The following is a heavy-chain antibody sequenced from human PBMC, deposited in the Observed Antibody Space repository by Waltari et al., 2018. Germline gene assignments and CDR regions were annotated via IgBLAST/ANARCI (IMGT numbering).Heavy chain of an antibody. Sequence: QVQLQESGPGMVKPSQTLSPTCTVSGGSISSDSYYWSWIRQPAGKGLEWIGRIYTSRSTNYNPALKSRVTISVDTSKNQFSLKLSSVTAADTAVYDCACGGYRAVATLDIWGQGTMVTVSA. J-gene: IGHJ3*02. CDR2: IYTSRST. CDR1: GGSISSDSYY. D-gene: IGHD6-19*01. V-gene: IGHV4-61*02. CDR3: ACGGYRAVATLDI.